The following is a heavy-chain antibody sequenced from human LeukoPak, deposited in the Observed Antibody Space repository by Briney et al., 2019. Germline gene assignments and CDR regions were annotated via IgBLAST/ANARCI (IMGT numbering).Heavy chain of an antibody. D-gene: IGHD1-26*01. CDR3: ARESGGADR. Sequence: SETLSLTCAVYGGSISSYYWSWIRQPPGKGLEWIGSIYYSGSTIYNPSLKSRVTMSVDTSKNQFSLRLSSVTAADTAVYYCARESGGADRWGQGTLVTVSS. J-gene: IGHJ5*02. CDR2: IYYSGST. CDR1: GGSISSYY. V-gene: IGHV4-59*01.